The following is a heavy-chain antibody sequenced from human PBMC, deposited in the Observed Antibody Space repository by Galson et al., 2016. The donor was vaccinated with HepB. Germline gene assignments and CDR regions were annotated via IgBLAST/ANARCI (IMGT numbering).Heavy chain of an antibody. CDR2: ISYSGIT. D-gene: IGHD1-26*01. V-gene: IGHV4-39*02. Sequence: ETLSLTCTVSGASITKDKFFWGWLRQPPGKGLEWIASISYSGITNYNPSLQSRATISVDTSKDYFSLELNSVTAADTGVYFCARLTWEVLGWFDTWGRGILVSVSS. CDR3: ARLTWEVLGWFDT. CDR1: GASITKDKFF. J-gene: IGHJ5*01.